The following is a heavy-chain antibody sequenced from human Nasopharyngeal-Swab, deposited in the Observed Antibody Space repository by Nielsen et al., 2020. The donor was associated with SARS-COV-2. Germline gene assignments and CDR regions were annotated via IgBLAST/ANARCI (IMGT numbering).Heavy chain of an antibody. CDR3: ARTSRDYDFWSGYPNDAFDI. CDR1: GGSISRSNYY. D-gene: IGHD3-3*01. CDR2: VYYTGST. J-gene: IGHJ3*02. Sequence: SETLSLTCTASGGSISRSNYYWAWIRQPPGKGLEWIGSVYYTGSTYYNPSLKSRLTLSVDTSKSQFSLKLSSVTAADTAVYFCARTSRDYDFWSGYPNDAFDIWGQGTMVTVSS. V-gene: IGHV4-39*07.